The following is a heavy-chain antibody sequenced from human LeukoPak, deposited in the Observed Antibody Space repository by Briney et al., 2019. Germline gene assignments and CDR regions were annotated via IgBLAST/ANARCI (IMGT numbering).Heavy chain of an antibody. CDR2: ISSSSSTI. CDR1: GFTFSSYS. CDR3: AKQQGSYYNYDYGMDV. V-gene: IGHV3-48*01. J-gene: IGHJ6*02. D-gene: IGHD1-26*01. Sequence: GGSLRLSCAASGFTFSSYSMNWVRQAPGKGLEWVSYISSSSSTIYYADSVKGRFTISRDNSKNTLYLQMNSLRAEDTAVYYCAKQQGSYYNYDYGMDVWGQGTTVTVSS.